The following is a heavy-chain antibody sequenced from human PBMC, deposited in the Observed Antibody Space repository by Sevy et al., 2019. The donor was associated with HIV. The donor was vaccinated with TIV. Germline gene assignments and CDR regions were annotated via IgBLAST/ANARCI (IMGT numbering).Heavy chain of an antibody. CDR3: NNNRGYCIDGLRGEYFDS. J-gene: IGHJ4*02. Sequence: GGYLRLSCGASGFTFSNAGMTWVRQAPGKGLEWVGRIKSKSEGGTTDYAAPVKGRFTNSRNDSKISLCLQMNSLKSDDTAVYYCNNNRGYCIDGLRGEYFDSWGQGTLVTVSS. CDR1: GFTFSNAG. D-gene: IGHD2-15*01. V-gene: IGHV3-15*01. CDR2: IKSKSEGGTT.